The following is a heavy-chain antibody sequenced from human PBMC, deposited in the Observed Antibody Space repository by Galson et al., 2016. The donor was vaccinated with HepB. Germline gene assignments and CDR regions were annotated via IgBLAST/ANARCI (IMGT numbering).Heavy chain of an antibody. V-gene: IGHV3-53*04. D-gene: IGHD2/OR15-2a*01. J-gene: IGHJ4*02. CDR3: ARGLVGSTTAFDS. CDR2: IYSSGAT. Sequence: SLRLSCAASGFSVTSSYMSWVRQAPGKGLEWVSVIYSSGATYYAESVEGQFIISRHNSRNTVDLQMSSLRAEDTAFYYCARGLVGSTTAFDSWGQGTLVAVSS. CDR1: GFSVTSSY.